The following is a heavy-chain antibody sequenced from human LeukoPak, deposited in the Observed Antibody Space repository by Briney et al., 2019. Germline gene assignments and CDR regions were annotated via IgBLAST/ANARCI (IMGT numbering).Heavy chain of an antibody. CDR1: GYNFIDYY. V-gene: IGHV1-2*02. Sequence: ASVKVSCKASGYNFIDYYIHWVRQAPGQGLEWMGWINPRSGGTNYAQKFQGRVTMTRDTSISTAYMELSRLRSDDTAVYYCARDRVGYSSGWYWFDPWGQGTLVTVSS. CDR2: INPRSGGT. D-gene: IGHD6-19*01. J-gene: IGHJ5*02. CDR3: ARDRVGYSSGWYWFDP.